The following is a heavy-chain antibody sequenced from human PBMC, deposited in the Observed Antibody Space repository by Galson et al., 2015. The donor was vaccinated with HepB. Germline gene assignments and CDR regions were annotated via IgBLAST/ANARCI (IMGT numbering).Heavy chain of an antibody. D-gene: IGHD1-26*01. J-gene: IGHJ5*02. CDR1: GFTFSNAW. V-gene: IGHV3-15*01. Sequence: SLRLSCAASGFTFSNAWMSWVRQAPGKGLEWVGRIKSETDGGTTDYAAPVKGRFTVSRDDSKNTLYLQMNSLKTEDTAVYYCTTYFRELLGVDWFDPWGQGTLVTVSS. CDR3: TTYFRELLGVDWFDP. CDR2: IKSETDGGTT.